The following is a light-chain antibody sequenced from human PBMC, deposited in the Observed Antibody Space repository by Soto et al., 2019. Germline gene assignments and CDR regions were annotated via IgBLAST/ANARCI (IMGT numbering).Light chain of an antibody. CDR1: QSISSD. CDR3: QQRSNWPQLT. CDR2: GAS. J-gene: IGKJ4*01. Sequence: VMTQSPATLSVSPGERATLSCRASQSISSDVAWYQQKPGQAPRLLIYGASNRATGIPARFSGSGSGTDFTLTISSLEPEDFAVYYCQQRSNWPQLTFGGGTKVDIK. V-gene: IGKV3-11*01.